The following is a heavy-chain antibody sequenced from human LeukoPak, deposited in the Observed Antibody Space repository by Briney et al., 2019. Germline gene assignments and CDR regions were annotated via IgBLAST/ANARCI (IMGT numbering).Heavy chain of an antibody. Sequence: ASVKVSCKASGYTFTSYGISWVRQAPGQGLEWMGWISAYNGNTNYAQKLQGRVTMTTDTSTSTAYMELRSLRSDDTAVYYCATRNPGYCTNGVCSPQDYYYGMDVWGQGTTVTVSS. CDR1: GYTFTSYG. D-gene: IGHD2-8*01. CDR2: ISAYNGNT. V-gene: IGHV1-18*01. J-gene: IGHJ6*02. CDR3: ATRNPGYCTNGVCSPQDYYYGMDV.